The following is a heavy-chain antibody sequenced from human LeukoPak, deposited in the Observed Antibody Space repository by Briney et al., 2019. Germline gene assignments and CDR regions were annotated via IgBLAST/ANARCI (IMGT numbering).Heavy chain of an antibody. D-gene: IGHD4-17*01. Sequence: SETLSLTCTVSGGSISSYYLSWIRQPPGKGLERIGYIYYSGSTNYNPSLKSRVTISVDTSKNRFSLKPSSVTAADTAVYYCARVGLYGDYATWGQGTLVTVSS. J-gene: IGHJ4*02. CDR1: GGSISSYY. CDR3: ARVGLYGDYAT. CDR2: IYYSGST. V-gene: IGHV4-59*01.